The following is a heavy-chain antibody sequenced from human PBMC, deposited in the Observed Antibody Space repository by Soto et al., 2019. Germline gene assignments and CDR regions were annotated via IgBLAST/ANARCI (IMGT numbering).Heavy chain of an antibody. V-gene: IGHV1-69*13. CDR3: ARGSMVRGVIKFDY. J-gene: IGHJ4*02. CDR2: IIPIFGTA. CDR1: GGTLSDYA. Sequence: SVKVSCKASGGTLSDYAFSWVRQAPGQGLEWMGGIIPIFGTANYAQKFQGRVTITADESTSTAYMELSSLRSEDTAVYYCARGSMVRGVIKFDYWGQGTLVTVS. D-gene: IGHD3-10*01.